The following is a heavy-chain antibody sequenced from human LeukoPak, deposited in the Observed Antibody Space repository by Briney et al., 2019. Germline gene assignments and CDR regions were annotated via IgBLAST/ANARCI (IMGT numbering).Heavy chain of an antibody. CDR3: ARALLRYCSSTSCYWFDP. D-gene: IGHD2-2*01. CDR2: IIPIFGTA. Sequence: SVTVSCKASGGTFSSYVISWVRQAPGQGLEWMGGIIPIFGTANYAQKFRGRVTITADESTSTAYMELSSLRSEDTAVYYCARALLRYCSSTSCYWFDPWGQGTLVTVSS. J-gene: IGHJ5*02. CDR1: GGTFSSYV. V-gene: IGHV1-69*13.